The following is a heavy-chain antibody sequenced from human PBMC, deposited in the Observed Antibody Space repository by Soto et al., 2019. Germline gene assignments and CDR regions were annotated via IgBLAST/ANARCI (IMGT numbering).Heavy chain of an antibody. CDR3: AKDDSLGWFFPLAA. D-gene: IGHD3-3*01. CDR1: GFTFRSYA. Sequence: EVHLLESGGGLVQPGGSLRLSCSASGFTFRSYAMSWVHQAPGKGLEWVSGISGGGSDTYYSDSVRGRFTISRDNSKNTLYLQMNSLGVEDSAVYFCAKDDSLGWFFPLAAWGQGTLVTVSS. J-gene: IGHJ5*02. CDR2: ISGGGSDT. V-gene: IGHV3-23*01.